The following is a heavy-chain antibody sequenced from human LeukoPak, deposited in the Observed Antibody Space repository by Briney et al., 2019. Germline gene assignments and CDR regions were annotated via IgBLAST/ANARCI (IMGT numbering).Heavy chain of an antibody. J-gene: IGHJ4*02. V-gene: IGHV5-51*01. CDR2: IYPGDSDT. Sequence: GESLKISCKGSGYSFTSYWIGWVCQMPGKGLEWMGIIYPGDSDTRYSPSFQGQVTISADKSISTAYLQWSSLKASDTAMYYCASRIVATDGQGIWDYWGQGTLVTVSS. D-gene: IGHD5-12*01. CDR3: ASRIVATDGQGIWDY. CDR1: GYSFTSYW.